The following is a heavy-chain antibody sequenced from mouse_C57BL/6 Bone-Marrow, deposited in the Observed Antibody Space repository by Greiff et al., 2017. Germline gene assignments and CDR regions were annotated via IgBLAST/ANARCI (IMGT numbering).Heavy chain of an antibody. V-gene: IGHV1-4*01. J-gene: IGHJ3*01. CDR3: ARCNDGYWFAY. CDR1: GYPFTSST. CDR2: INPSSGYT. D-gene: IGHD2-3*01. Sequence: QVQLQQSGAELARPGASVKMSCKASGYPFTSSTMHWVKQRPGQGLEWIGYINPSSGYTKYNQKFKDKATLTADKSSSTAYMQLSSLTSEDSAVYYCARCNDGYWFAYWGPAALVTVSA.